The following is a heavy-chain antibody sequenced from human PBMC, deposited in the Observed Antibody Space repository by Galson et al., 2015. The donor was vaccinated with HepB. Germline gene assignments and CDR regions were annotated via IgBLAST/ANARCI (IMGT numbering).Heavy chain of an antibody. CDR3: VRVFFGSERYSAYWYFDL. V-gene: IGHV3-48*02. CDR1: GFTFSAYT. Sequence: SLGLSCAASGFTFSAYTMNWVGRAPGKGRDSIAYIITNGAPKYDADSGKGRFTVPRDNAGNSLYLQMNSLRDQDTAVYSCVRVFFGSERYSAYWYFDLWGRGTLVTVSS. CDR2: IITNGAPK. J-gene: IGHJ2*01. D-gene: IGHD3-10*01.